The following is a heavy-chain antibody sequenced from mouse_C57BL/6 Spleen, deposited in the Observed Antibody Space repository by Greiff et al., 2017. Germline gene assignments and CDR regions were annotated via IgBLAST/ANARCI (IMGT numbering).Heavy chain of an antibody. Sequence: EVKLVESGGGLVKPGGSLKLSCAASGFTFSSYTMSWVRQTPEKRLEWVATISGGGGNTYYPDSVKGRFTISRDNAKNTLYLQMSSLRSEDTALYYCAREGIYRGYFDYWGQGTTLTVSS. CDR3: AREGIYRGYFDY. CDR1: GFTFSSYT. D-gene: IGHD2-14*01. J-gene: IGHJ2*01. CDR2: ISGGGGNT. V-gene: IGHV5-9*01.